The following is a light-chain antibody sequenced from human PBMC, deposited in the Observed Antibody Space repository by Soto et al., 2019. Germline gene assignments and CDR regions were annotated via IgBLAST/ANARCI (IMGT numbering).Light chain of an antibody. CDR2: GAS. J-gene: IGKJ4*02. Sequence: ILTETPGDRPTLSFRASQSVSSPYLAWYQKKPGQAPGLLIDGASSRATGVPDRFSGSGSGTDFTLTISRPEADERAVYYCPEYHSCTLREGTKVDI. CDR1: QSVSSPY. V-gene: IGKV3-20*01. CDR3: PEYHSCT.